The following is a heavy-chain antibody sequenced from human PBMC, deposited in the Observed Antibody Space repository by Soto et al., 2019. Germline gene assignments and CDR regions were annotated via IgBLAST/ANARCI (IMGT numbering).Heavy chain of an antibody. CDR1: GGTFSSYA. V-gene: IGHV1-69*13. CDR2: IIPIFGTA. Sequence: SVKLSCKSSGGTFSSYAISWVRQAPGQGLEWMGGIIPIFGTANYAQKFQGRVTITADESTSTAYMELSSLRSEDTAVYYCARLQPHYYDSSGYPWFDPWGQGTLVTVSS. D-gene: IGHD3-22*01. CDR3: ARLQPHYYDSSGYPWFDP. J-gene: IGHJ5*02.